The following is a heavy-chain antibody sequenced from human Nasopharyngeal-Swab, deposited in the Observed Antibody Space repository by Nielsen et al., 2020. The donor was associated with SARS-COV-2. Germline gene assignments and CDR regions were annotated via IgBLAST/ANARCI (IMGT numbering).Heavy chain of an antibody. CDR1: GFIFSNFA. V-gene: IGHV3-48*04. CDR3: VRDGALIQLWLLPHALDI. CDR2: ISSSGSIA. Sequence: GESLKISCAASGFIFSNFAMSWVRQAPGKGLEWVSFISSSGSIAYYADSVKGRFTISRDNANNSLYLQMNSLRADDTAVYYCVRDGALIQLWLLPHALDIWGQGTLVTVSS. J-gene: IGHJ3*02. D-gene: IGHD5-18*01.